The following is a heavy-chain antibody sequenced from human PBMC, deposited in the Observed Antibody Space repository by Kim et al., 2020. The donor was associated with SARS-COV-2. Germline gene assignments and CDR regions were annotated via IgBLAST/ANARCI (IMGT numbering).Heavy chain of an antibody. V-gene: IGHV4-59*01. CDR1: GGSISSYY. CDR3: ARDSPLGTTNAFDI. CDR2: IYYSGST. Sequence: SETLSLTCTVSGGSISSYYWSWIRQPPGKGLEWIGYIYYSGSTNYNPSLKSRVTISVDTYKNQFSLKLSSVTAADTAVYYCARDSPLGTTNAFDIWGQGTMVTVSS. J-gene: IGHJ3*02. D-gene: IGHD3-16*01.